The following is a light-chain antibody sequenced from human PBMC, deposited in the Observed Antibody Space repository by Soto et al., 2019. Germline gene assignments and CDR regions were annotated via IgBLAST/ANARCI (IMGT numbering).Light chain of an antibody. CDR2: EVS. V-gene: IGLV2-8*01. CDR1: SSHVGGYNY. Sequence: QSVVAHPPSPSASPGQSVTISCTGTSSHVGGYNYVSWYQQHPGKAPELMIYEVSKRPSGVPDRFSGSTSGSTASLTVSGLQADDEADYYCSSYAGSNKGVFGTGTKVTVL. CDR3: SSYAGSNKGV. J-gene: IGLJ1*01.